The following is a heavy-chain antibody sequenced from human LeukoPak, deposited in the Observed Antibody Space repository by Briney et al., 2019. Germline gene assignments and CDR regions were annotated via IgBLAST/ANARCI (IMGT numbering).Heavy chain of an antibody. CDR2: LTGRGDST. V-gene: IGHV3-23*01. J-gene: IGHJ4*02. CDR1: GLTFSDYS. CDR3: AKGLWRSSFFDC. D-gene: IGHD6-19*01. Sequence: GGSLRLSCAASGLTFSDYSMSWVRQAPGKGLEWVSTLTGRGDSTYYADSVKGRFTISRDISKNTLYTLYLQMDSLTAEDTAVYYCAKGLWRSSFFDCGGQGTLITVS.